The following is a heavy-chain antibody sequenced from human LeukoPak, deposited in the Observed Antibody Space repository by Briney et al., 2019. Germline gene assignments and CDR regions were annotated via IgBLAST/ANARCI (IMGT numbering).Heavy chain of an antibody. CDR3: ARDRYCSSTSCHQGYWFDP. CDR2: INPNSGGT. D-gene: IGHD2-2*01. CDR1: GYTFTGYY. V-gene: IGHV1-2*06. J-gene: IGHJ5*02. Sequence: ASVKVSCTASGYTFTGYYMHWVRQAPGQGLEWMGRINPNSGGTNYAQKFQGRVTMTRDTSISTAYMELSRLRSDDTAVYYCARDRYCSSTSCHQGYWFDPWGQGTLVTVSS.